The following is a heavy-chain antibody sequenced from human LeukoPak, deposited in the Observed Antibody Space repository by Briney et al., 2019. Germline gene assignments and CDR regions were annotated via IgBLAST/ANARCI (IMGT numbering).Heavy chain of an antibody. V-gene: IGHV3-7*01. J-gene: IGHJ6*03. CDR3: AKNDGSGGNSGYYYYYMDV. D-gene: IGHD4-23*01. Sequence: PGGSLRLSCAASGFTFSSYWMSWVRQAPGKGLEWVANIKQDGSEKYYVDSVKGRFTISRDNAKNSLYLQMNSLRAEDTAVYYCAKNDGSGGNSGYYYYYMDVWGKGTTVTVSS. CDR1: GFTFSSYW. CDR2: IKQDGSEK.